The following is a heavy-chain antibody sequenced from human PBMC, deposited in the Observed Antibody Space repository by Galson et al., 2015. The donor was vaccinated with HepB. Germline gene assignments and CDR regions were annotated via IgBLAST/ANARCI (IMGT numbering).Heavy chain of an antibody. CDR2: IKSKTDGGTT. CDR3: TTDLATITIFGVVRTYSDY. CDR1: GFTFSNAW. Sequence: SLRLSCAASGFTFSNAWMNWVRQAPGKGLEWVGRIKSKTDGGTTDYAAPVKGRFTISRDDSKNTLYLQMNSLKTEDTAVYYCTTDLATITIFGVVRTYSDYWCQGTLVTVSS. V-gene: IGHV3-15*07. D-gene: IGHD3-3*01. J-gene: IGHJ4*02.